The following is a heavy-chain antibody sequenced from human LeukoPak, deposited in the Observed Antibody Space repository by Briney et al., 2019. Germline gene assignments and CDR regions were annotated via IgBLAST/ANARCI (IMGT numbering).Heavy chain of an antibody. CDR1: GYTFTSYG. CDR3: ARDRSRRDGDKRDY. J-gene: IGHJ4*02. D-gene: IGHD5-24*01. V-gene: IGHV1-18*01. Sequence: ASVKVSCKASGYTFTSYGISWVRQAPGQGLEWMGWISAYNGNTNYAQKLQGRVTMTTDTSTSTAYMELSSLRSEDTAVYYCARDRSRRDGDKRDYWGQGTLVTVSS. CDR2: ISAYNGNT.